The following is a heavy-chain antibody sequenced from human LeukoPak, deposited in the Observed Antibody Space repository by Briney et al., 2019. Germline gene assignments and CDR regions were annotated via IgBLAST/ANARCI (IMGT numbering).Heavy chain of an antibody. D-gene: IGHD5-24*01. J-gene: IGHJ4*02. V-gene: IGHV3-23*01. CDR3: AKSGYNRFDY. Sequence: GGSLRLSCAASGFTFSSSAMSWVRQAPGKGLEWVSSISGSGSGGSTYYADSVKGRFTISRNNSKNTLYLQMNSLRAEDTAVYYCAKSGYNRFDYWGQGTLVTVSS. CDR1: GFTFSSSA. CDR2: ISGSGSGGST.